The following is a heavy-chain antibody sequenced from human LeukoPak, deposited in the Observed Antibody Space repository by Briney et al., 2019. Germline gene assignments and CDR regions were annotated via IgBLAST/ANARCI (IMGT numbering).Heavy chain of an antibody. CDR3: ARDDSGIADFDY. J-gene: IGHJ4*02. CDR2: INSDGRNT. CDR1: GFTFSSYW. D-gene: IGHD1-26*01. V-gene: IGHV3-74*01. Sequence: GGSLRLSCAASGFTFSSYWMHWVRQAPGKGLVWVSRINSDGRNTNYADSVKGRFTISRDNAKNTLYLQMNSLRAEDTAVYYCARDDSGIADFDYWGQGTLVTVSS.